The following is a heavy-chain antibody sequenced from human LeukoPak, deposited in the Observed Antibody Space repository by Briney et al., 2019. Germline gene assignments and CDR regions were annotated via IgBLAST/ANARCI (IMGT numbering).Heavy chain of an antibody. CDR3: AKEIASGGADAFDI. CDR2: ISYDGSNK. CDR1: GFTFSSYA. J-gene: IGHJ3*02. Sequence: GGSLRLSCAASGFTFSSYAMHWVRQAPGKGLEWVAVISYDGSNKYYADSVKGRFTISRDNSKNTLYLQMNSLRAEDTAVYYCAKEIASGGADAFDIWGQGTMVTVSS. V-gene: IGHV3-30-3*01. D-gene: IGHD6-13*01.